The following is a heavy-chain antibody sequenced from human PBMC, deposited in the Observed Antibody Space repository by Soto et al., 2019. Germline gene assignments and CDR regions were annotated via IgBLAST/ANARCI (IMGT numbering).Heavy chain of an antibody. CDR2: ISYDGSNK. J-gene: IGHJ4*02. V-gene: IGHV3-30-3*01. Sequence: PVGSLRLSCAASGFTFSSYAMHWVRQAPGKGLEWVAVISYDGSNKYYADSVKGRFTISRDNSKNTLYLQMNSLRAEDTAVYYCARDPNKGVSPEGYFDYWGQGTLVTVSS. CDR3: ARDPNKGVSPEGYFDY. D-gene: IGHD3-16*02. CDR1: GFTFSSYA.